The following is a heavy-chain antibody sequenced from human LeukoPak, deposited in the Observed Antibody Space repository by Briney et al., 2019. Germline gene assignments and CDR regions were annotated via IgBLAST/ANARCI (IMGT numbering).Heavy chain of an antibody. V-gene: IGHV4-59*12. Sequence: SETLSLTCTVSGGSISSYYWSWIRQPAGKGLEWIGYIYHSGSTYYNPSLKSRVTISVDRSKNQFSLKLSSVTAADTAVYYCARVNYDSSGSWFDPWGQGTLVTVSS. J-gene: IGHJ5*02. CDR1: GGSISSYY. D-gene: IGHD3-22*01. CDR3: ARVNYDSSGSWFDP. CDR2: IYHSGST.